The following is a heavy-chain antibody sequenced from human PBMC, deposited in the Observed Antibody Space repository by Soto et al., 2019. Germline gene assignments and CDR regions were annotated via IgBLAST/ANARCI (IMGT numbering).Heavy chain of an antibody. CDR1: GFTFSSYW. CDR3: ARDFVVVVPAARLDAFDI. J-gene: IGHJ3*02. CDR2: INSDGSST. V-gene: IGHV3-74*01. Sequence: EVQLVESGGGLVQPGGSLRLSCAASGFTFSSYWMHWVRQAPGKGLVWVSRINSDGSSTSYADSVKGRFTISRDNTKNTLYLQMNSLRAEDTAVYYCARDFVVVVPAARLDAFDIWGQGTMVTVSS. D-gene: IGHD2-2*01.